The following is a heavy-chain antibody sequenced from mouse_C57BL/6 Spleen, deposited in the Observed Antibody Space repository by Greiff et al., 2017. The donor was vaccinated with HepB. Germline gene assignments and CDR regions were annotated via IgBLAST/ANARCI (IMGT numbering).Heavy chain of an antibody. J-gene: IGHJ2*01. CDR1: GYTFTSYW. D-gene: IGHD1-1*01. V-gene: IGHV1-69*01. CDR2: IDPSDSYT. Sequence: QVQLQQPGAELVMPGASVKLSCKASGYTFTSYWMHWVKQRPGQGLEWIGEIDPSDSYTNYNQKFKGKSTLTVDKSSSTAYMQLSSLTSEDSAVYYCARSGDYYGSSPPYYFDFWGQGTTLTVSS. CDR3: ARSGDYYGSSPPYYFDF.